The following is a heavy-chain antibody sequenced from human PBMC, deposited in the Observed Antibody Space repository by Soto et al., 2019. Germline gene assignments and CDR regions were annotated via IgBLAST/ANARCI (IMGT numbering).Heavy chain of an antibody. CDR1: GFTFSSYS. D-gene: IGHD2-2*01. V-gene: IGHV3-21*01. CDR3: ARVIVVVPAALYYYYYGMDV. Sequence: GGSLRLSFAASGFTFSSYSMNWVRQAPGKGLEWVSSISSSSSYIYYADSVKGRFTISRDNAKNSLYLQMNSLRAEDTAVYYCARVIVVVPAALYYYYYGMDVWGQGTTVTVSS. J-gene: IGHJ6*02. CDR2: ISSSSSYI.